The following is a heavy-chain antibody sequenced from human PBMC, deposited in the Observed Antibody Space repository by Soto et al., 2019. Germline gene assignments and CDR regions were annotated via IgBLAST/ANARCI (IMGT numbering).Heavy chain of an antibody. CDR3: ARDRGSYALDY. CDR2: ISAYNGNT. Sequence: QVQLVQSGAEVKKPGASVKVSCKASGYTFTSHGISWVRQAPGQGLEWMGWISAYNGNTNYGQKLQGRVTMTTDTSTSTAYIELRSLRPDDMAVYYCARDRGSYALDYWGQGTLVTVSS. V-gene: IGHV1-18*03. D-gene: IGHD1-26*01. J-gene: IGHJ4*02. CDR1: GYTFTSHG.